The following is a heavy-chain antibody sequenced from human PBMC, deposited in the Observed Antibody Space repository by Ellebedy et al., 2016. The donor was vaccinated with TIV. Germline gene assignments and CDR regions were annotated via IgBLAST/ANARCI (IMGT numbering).Heavy chain of an antibody. V-gene: IGHV3-9*01. CDR1: GFTFDNYA. Sequence: SLKISXAASGFTFDNYAMHWVRQAPGRGLEWVSGISWNSGSIGYADSVKGRFTISRDNAKNSLYLQMNSLRAEDTAVYYCARGPPIAVRTSWFDPWGQGTLVTVSS. J-gene: IGHJ5*02. D-gene: IGHD6-19*01. CDR3: ARGPPIAVRTSWFDP. CDR2: ISWNSGSI.